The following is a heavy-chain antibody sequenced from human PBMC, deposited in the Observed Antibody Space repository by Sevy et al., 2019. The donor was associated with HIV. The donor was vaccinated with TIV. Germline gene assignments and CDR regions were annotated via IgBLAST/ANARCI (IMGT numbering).Heavy chain of an antibody. V-gene: IGHV3-30-3*01. CDR3: ARGGILVEGDDRTTPFDF. CDR1: GFTFNTYS. D-gene: IGHD2-15*01. J-gene: IGHJ4*02. Sequence: GGSLRLSCSVSGFTFNTYSFHWVRQAPGMGLEWVSVISSDGVNKYYADSVRGRFTISRDNSKSTLYLQMNNLRAGDTGVYHCARGGILVEGDDRTTPFDFWGQGTLVTVSS. CDR2: ISSDGVNK.